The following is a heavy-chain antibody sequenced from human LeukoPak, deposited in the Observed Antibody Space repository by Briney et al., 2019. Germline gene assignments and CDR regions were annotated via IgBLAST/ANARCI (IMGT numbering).Heavy chain of an antibody. J-gene: IGHJ4*02. Sequence: GGSLRLSCAAPGFTFSDYYMSWIRQAPGKELEWVSYISGSGSPIYYADSVKGRFTISRDNAKNSLYLQMSSLRADDTAVYYCARVEASGYDYGAFDYWGQGTLVTVSS. CDR2: ISGSGSPI. V-gene: IGHV3-11*04. CDR1: GFTFSDYY. D-gene: IGHD5-12*01. CDR3: ARVEASGYDYGAFDY.